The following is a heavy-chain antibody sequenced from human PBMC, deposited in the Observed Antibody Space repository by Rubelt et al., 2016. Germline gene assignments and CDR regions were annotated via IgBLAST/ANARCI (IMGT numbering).Heavy chain of an antibody. CDR3: AKAAGASAGKGGWFDP. V-gene: IGHV3-21*01. CDR1: GFIFSTYS. J-gene: IGHJ5*02. Sequence: EVLLLESGGGLVQPGGSLRLSCAASGFIFSTYSMNWVRQAPGKGLEWVSSITGSSAYIYYPDSVKGRFTISRDNAKNSLYLQMNSLRAEDTAGYCCAKAAGASAGKGGWFDPWGQGTLVTVSS. D-gene: IGHD6-13*01. CDR2: ITGSSAYI.